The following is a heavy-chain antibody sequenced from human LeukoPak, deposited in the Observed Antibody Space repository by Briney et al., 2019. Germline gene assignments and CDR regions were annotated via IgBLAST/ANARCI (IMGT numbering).Heavy chain of an antibody. CDR3: ARDSRVTNGDY. V-gene: IGHV1-2*02. J-gene: IGHJ4*02. CDR2: INPNSGGT. CDR1: RYTFTGYY. Sequence: ASVKVSCKASRYTFTGYYMHWVRQAPGQGLVWMGFINPNSGGTNYAQEFQGRVTMTRDTSIGTAYMELSGLTSDDTAIYYCARDSRVTNGDYWGQGTLVTVFS. D-gene: IGHD3-16*01.